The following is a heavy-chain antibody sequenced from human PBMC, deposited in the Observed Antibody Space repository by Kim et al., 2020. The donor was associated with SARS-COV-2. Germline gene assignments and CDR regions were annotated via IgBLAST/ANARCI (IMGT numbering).Heavy chain of an antibody. CDR3: AREPPTLTPGDYYYGMDV. V-gene: IGHV1-46*01. Sequence: ASVKVSCKASGYTFISYAIHWVRQAPGQGLEWMGIINPSDGSTIYTQKFQGRVTMTRDTSTSTVYMELSSLRSEDTAVFYCAREPPTLTPGDYYYGMDVWGQGTTVTVSS. CDR2: INPSDGST. D-gene: IGHD4-17*01. CDR1: GYTFISYA. J-gene: IGHJ6*02.